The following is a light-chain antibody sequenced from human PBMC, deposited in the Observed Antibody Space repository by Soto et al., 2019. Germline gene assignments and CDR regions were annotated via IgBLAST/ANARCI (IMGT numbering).Light chain of an antibody. Sequence: SPGERATLSCRASQSVSNNYLAWYQQKPGQAPRLLIYDASNRATGIPARFSGSGSGTDFTLTISSLEPEDFAVYYCQQRSNWPRTFGQGTKVDIK. CDR3: QQRSNWPRT. CDR2: DAS. V-gene: IGKV3-11*01. CDR1: QSVSNNY. J-gene: IGKJ1*01.